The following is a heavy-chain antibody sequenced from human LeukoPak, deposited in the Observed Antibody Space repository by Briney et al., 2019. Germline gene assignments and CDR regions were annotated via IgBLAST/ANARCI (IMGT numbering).Heavy chain of an antibody. CDR2: IIPIFGTA. CDR3: ARGRHGTAMVYFDY. Sequence: SVKVSCKASGDTFSSYAINWVRQAPGQGLEWMRRIIPIFGTANYAQKFQGRVTITTDESTSTAYMELSSLRSEDTAVYYCARGRHGTAMVYFDYWGRGTLVTVSS. V-gene: IGHV1-69*05. CDR1: GDTFSSYA. J-gene: IGHJ4*02. D-gene: IGHD5-18*01.